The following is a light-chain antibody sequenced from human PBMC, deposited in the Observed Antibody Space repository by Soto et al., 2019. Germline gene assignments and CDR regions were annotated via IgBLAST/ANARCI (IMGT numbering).Light chain of an antibody. Sequence: EIVLTQSPGTLSLSPGERATLSCRASQSVSSSYLAWYQQKPGQAPRLLIYGASSRATGIPDRFSGSGSGTYFTLTISSLEPEDFAVYYCQQYGSSPSTFGQGTKVEIK. CDR2: GAS. V-gene: IGKV3-20*01. CDR1: QSVSSSY. J-gene: IGKJ1*01. CDR3: QQYGSSPST.